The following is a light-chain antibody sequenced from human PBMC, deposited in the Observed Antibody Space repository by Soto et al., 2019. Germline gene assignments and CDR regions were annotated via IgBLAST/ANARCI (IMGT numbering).Light chain of an antibody. Sequence: QPVLTQSPSASASPGASVKLTCTLSSRHSDYSIAWPQQQPHQGPRYLIKVTSGGNHPKGDGIPDRCSGSSSGADRSITISRLQSDDEADYSCQAWGTGGVFGGGTKLTVL. CDR1: SRHSDYS. J-gene: IGLJ3*02. V-gene: IGLV4-69*01. CDR3: QAWGTGGV. CDR2: VTSGGNH.